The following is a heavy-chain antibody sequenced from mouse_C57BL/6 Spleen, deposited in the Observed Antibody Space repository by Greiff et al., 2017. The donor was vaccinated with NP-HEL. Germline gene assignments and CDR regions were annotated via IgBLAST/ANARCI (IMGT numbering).Heavy chain of an antibody. Sequence: EVQRVESGGGLVKPGGSLKLSCAASGFTFSDYGMHWVRQAPEKGLEWVAYISSGSSTIYYADTVKGRFTISRDNAKNTLFLQMTSLRSEDTAMYYCASYSNYVGAWFAYWGQGTLVTVSA. D-gene: IGHD2-5*01. J-gene: IGHJ3*01. CDR1: GFTFSDYG. CDR3: ASYSNYVGAWFAY. CDR2: ISSGSSTI. V-gene: IGHV5-17*01.